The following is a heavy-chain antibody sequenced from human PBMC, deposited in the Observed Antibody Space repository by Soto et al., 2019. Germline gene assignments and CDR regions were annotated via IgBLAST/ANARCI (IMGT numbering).Heavy chain of an antibody. CDR3: AREESGNYVFRFDY. CDR1: GYTFTGYY. J-gene: IGHJ4*02. CDR2: INPNSGGT. V-gene: IGHV1-2*04. D-gene: IGHD4-4*01. Sequence: ASVRVSCKASGYTFTGYYMHWVRQAPGQGLEWMGWINPNSGGTNYAQKFQGWVTMTRDTSISTAYMELSRLRSDDTAVYYCAREESGNYVFRFDYWGQGTLVTVSS.